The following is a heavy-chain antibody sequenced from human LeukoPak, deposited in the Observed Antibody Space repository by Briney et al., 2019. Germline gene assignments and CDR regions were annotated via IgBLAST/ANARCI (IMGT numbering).Heavy chain of an antibody. CDR3: AKTRTTAALALDAFDI. Sequence: PGGSLRLSCVASGFTFSNYAMTWVRQAPGKGLEWVSANGASGGSSYYTDSVRGRFTISRDNSKNTLYLQMNSLRVGDTAVYYCAKTRTTAALALDAFDIWGQGTTVTVSS. J-gene: IGHJ3*02. V-gene: IGHV3-23*01. D-gene: IGHD1-1*01. CDR2: NGASGGSS. CDR1: GFTFSNYA.